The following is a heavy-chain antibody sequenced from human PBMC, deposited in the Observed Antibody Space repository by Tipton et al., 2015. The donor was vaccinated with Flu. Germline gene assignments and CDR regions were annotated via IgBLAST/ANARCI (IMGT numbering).Heavy chain of an antibody. CDR3: ARHSGSRSYPLDY. J-gene: IGHJ4*02. CDR1: GDSMGTYS. V-gene: IGHV4-59*08. Sequence: TLSLTCTVSGDSMGTYSWSWIRQPPGKGLEWIGYTTYSGTTSYNPSLQSRVSISIDTSKNQFSLKLSSVTAADTAVYYCARHSGSRSYPLDYSGQGTLVTVSS. CDR2: TTYSGTT. D-gene: IGHD3-10*01.